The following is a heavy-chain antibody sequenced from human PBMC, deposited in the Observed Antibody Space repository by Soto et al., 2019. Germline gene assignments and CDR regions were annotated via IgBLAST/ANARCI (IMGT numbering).Heavy chain of an antibody. CDR2: INPNSGGT. CDR1: GYTFTGYY. V-gene: IGHV1-2*02. CDR3: ARDLIYGYVWGSYRPPSGIDY. D-gene: IGHD3-16*02. Sequence: ASVKVSCKASGYTFTGYYMHWVRQAPGQGLEWMGWINPNSGGTNYAQKFQGRVTMTRDTSISTAYMELSRLRSDDTAVYYCARDLIYGYVWGSYRPPSGIDYWGQGTLVTVSS. J-gene: IGHJ4*02.